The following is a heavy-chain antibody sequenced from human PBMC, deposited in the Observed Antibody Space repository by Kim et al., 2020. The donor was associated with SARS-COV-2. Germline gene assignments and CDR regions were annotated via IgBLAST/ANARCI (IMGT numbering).Heavy chain of an antibody. V-gene: IGHV3-48*02. Sequence: VKCRVTSSRDNAKNSLNLQMNSLRDEDTAVYYCARAPTGDCSSTSCDFDYWGQGTLVTVSS. CDR3: ARAPTGDCSSTSCDFDY. J-gene: IGHJ4*02. D-gene: IGHD2-2*01.